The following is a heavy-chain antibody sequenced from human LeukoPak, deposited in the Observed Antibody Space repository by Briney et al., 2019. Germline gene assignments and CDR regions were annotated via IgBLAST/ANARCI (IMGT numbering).Heavy chain of an antibody. CDR1: GGSISSGDYY. J-gene: IGHJ4*02. Sequence: SQTLSLTCTVSGGSISSGDYYWSWIRQPPGKGLEWIGYIYYSGSTYYNPSLKSRVTISVDTSKNQFSLKLSSVTAADTAVYYCARDSDATLRSASGYFDYWGQGTLVTVSS. CDR3: ARDSDATLRSASGYFDY. CDR2: IYYSGST. D-gene: IGHD2-15*01. V-gene: IGHV4-30-4*08.